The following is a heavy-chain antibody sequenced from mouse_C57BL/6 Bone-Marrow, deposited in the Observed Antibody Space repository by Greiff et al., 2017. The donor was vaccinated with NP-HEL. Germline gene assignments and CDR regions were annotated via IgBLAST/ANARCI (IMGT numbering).Heavy chain of an antibody. J-gene: IGHJ4*01. D-gene: IGHD1-1*01. Sequence: QVQLQQSGAELARPGASVKLSCKASGYTFTSYGISWVKQRTGQGLEWIGEIYPRSGNTYYNEKFKGKATLTADKSSSTAYMELRSLTYEDSAVYFCARKYEYYGSRYAIYYCGQGTSVTVSS. CDR3: ARKYEYYGSRYAIYY. CDR1: GYTFTSYG. V-gene: IGHV1-81*01. CDR2: IYPRSGNT.